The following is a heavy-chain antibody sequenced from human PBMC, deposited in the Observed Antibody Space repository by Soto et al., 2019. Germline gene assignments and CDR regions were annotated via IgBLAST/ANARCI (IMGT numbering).Heavy chain of an antibody. Sequence: HPGGSLRLSCAASGFIFSSYTMHWVRQAPGKGLEWVAAISYDGSNKYYADSVKGRFTMSRDNSKNTLYLQMNSLRAEDTAVYYCARELDIALMVYGISNGMDVWGQGTTVTVSS. CDR3: ARELDIALMVYGISNGMDV. CDR2: ISYDGSNK. V-gene: IGHV3-30-3*01. D-gene: IGHD2-8*01. CDR1: GFIFSSYT. J-gene: IGHJ6*02.